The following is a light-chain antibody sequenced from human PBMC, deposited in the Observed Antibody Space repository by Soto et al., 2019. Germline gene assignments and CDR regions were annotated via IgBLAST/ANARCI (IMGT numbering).Light chain of an antibody. CDR3: SSFTRTATLVV. CDR1: SSDVGNYNY. CDR2: EVR. Sequence: QSVLTQPASVSGSPGQSITISCTGTSSDVGNYNYVSWYQQHPGKAPKLMVFEVRNRPSGVSNRFSGSKSGNTASLTISGLQAEYEADYYCSSFTRTATLVVFGGGTKLTVL. J-gene: IGLJ2*01. V-gene: IGLV2-14*01.